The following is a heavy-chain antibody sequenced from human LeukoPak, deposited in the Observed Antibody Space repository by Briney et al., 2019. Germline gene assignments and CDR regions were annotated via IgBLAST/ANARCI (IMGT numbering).Heavy chain of an antibody. CDR1: GYTFTSYD. D-gene: IGHD1-26*01. V-gene: IGHV1-8*01. J-gene: IGHJ6*03. CDR2: MNPNSGNT. CDR3: ARGEREPYYYYYYMDV. Sequence: ASVKVSCKASGYTFTSYDINWVRQATGQGLEWMGGMNPNSGNTGYAQKFQGRVTMTRNTSISTAYMELSSLRSEDTAVYYCARGEREPYYYYYYMDVWGKGTTVTISS.